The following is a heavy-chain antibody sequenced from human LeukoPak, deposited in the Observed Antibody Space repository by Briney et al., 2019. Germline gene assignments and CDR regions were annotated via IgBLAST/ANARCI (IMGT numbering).Heavy chain of an antibody. Sequence: PGGSLRLSCAASGITFSSYSMNWVRQAPGKGLEWVSYISSSNTIYYADSVKGRFTISRDNAKNSLYLQMNSLRAEDTAVYYLARRRGSSGGDFDYLGQGTLVTASS. CDR2: ISSSNTI. CDR3: ARRRGSSGGDFDY. J-gene: IGHJ4*02. CDR1: GITFSSYS. D-gene: IGHD3-3*02. V-gene: IGHV3-48*04.